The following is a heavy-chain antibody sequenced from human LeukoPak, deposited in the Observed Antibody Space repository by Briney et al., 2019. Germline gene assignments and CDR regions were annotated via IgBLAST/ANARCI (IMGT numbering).Heavy chain of an antibody. J-gene: IGHJ5*02. V-gene: IGHV3-21*01. CDR3: ARGQLWQTGWFDP. CDR2: ISSTSSYI. Sequence: PGGSLRLSCAVSGFSVTNNYMSWVRQAPGKGLEWVSCISSTSSYIYYADSVRGRFTISRDNAKNSLYLQMNSLRAEDTAVYYCARGQLWQTGWFDPWGQGTLVTVSS. CDR1: GFSVTNNY. D-gene: IGHD5-18*01.